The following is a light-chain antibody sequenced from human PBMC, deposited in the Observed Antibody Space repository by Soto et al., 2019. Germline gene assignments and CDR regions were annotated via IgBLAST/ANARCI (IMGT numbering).Light chain of an antibody. J-gene: IGLJ2*01. CDR3: SSYAGSNSVV. V-gene: IGLV2-8*01. CDR1: SSDVGGYNY. Sequence: QSALTQPPSASGSLGQSVTISCTGTSSDVGGYNYVSWYQQHPGKVPKLMIYEVSKRPSGVPDRFSGSKSGNTASLTVSGLQAEDEADYYCSSYAGSNSVVFGGGTKLTVL. CDR2: EVS.